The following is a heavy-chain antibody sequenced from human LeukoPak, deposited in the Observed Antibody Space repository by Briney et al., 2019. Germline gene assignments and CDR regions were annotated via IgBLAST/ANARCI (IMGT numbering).Heavy chain of an antibody. V-gene: IGHV3-9*01. J-gene: IGHJ5*02. CDR1: GFTFSSYT. D-gene: IGHD3-10*01. Sequence: GGSLRLSCAASGFTFSSYTMNWVRQAPGKGLEWVSGISWNSGSIGYADSVKGRFTISRDNAKNSLYLQMNSLRAEDTALYYCAKDGSGSYYSGWFDPWGQGTLVTVSS. CDR2: ISWNSGSI. CDR3: AKDGSGSYYSGWFDP.